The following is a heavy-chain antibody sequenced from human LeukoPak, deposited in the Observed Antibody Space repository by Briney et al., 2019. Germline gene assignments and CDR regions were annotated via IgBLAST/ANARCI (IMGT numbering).Heavy chain of an antibody. J-gene: IGHJ3*01. Sequence: GGSLRLSCAASGFRFIDFPMSWVRQVPGKGLEWVSTISDLVGNKDYADSVKGRFTISRDNSKSTLYLQMNSLRAEDTATYFCTKTRGGNHFFDVWGQGTFVTVSS. CDR1: GFRFIDFP. CDR3: TKTRGGNHFFDV. V-gene: IGHV3-23*01. CDR2: ISDLVGNK. D-gene: IGHD1-14*01.